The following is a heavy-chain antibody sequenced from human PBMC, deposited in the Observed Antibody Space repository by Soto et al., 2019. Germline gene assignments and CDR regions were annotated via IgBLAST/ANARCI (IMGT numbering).Heavy chain of an antibody. CDR2: IVPILGVA. CDR3: ARGGYGYNYYFVY. V-gene: IGHV1-69*01. D-gene: IGHD5-12*01. CDR1: GGSFTRHA. J-gene: IGHJ4*02. Sequence: QVQLVQSGAEVKKPGSSVKVSCKASGGSFTRHAISWVRQAPGHGREWMGGIVPILGVANYAQNFQDRFTIIADESTSTAYRELTSVKSGDTAIYYCARGGYGYNYYFVYWGQGTLVTVSS.